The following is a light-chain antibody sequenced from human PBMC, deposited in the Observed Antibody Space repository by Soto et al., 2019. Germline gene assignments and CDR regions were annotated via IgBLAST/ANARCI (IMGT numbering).Light chain of an antibody. CDR2: ASS. Sequence: DIQMTQSPSSVSASVGDTVTITCRASQDILSWLAWYQQKPGEAPRLLIYASSNLQSGVPPRFIGSRSGTAFTLTTSTLQPEDFATYYCQQANTFPITFGPGTRLDIK. CDR1: QDILSW. J-gene: IGKJ3*01. V-gene: IGKV1-12*01. CDR3: QQANTFPIT.